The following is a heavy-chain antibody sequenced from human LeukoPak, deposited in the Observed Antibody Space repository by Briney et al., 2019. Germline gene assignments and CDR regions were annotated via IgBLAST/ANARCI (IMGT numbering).Heavy chain of an antibody. D-gene: IGHD2-2*01. CDR3: ARDTKYAFDN. Sequence: GSLRLSCAASGFTFSDFSMNWVRQAPGKGMEWISYVGFSSSNTKYAGSVNGLFTISGDKAKNSLYLQMNGLRVEDTAVYYCARDTKYAFDNWCQGTLVTVSS. CDR2: VGFSSSNT. J-gene: IGHJ4*02. CDR1: GFTFSDFS. V-gene: IGHV3-48*01.